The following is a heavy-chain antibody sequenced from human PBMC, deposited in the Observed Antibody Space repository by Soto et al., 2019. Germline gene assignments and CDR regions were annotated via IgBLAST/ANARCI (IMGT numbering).Heavy chain of an antibody. CDR2: IFHSGST. CDR1: GGSLSSSNW. CDR3: TRGPYTSGWYIQ. D-gene: IGHD6-19*01. V-gene: IGHV4-4*02. J-gene: IGHJ4*02. Sequence: SETLSLTCAVSGGSLSSSNWWSWVRPPPGKGLEWIGEIFHSGSTNYNPSLKSRVTISVDKSKNQFSLNLNSVTAADSAVYYCTRGPYTSGWYIQWGQGALVTV.